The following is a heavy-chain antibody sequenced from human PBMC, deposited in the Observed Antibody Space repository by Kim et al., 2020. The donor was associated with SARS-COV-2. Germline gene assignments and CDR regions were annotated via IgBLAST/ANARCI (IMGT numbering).Heavy chain of an antibody. Sequence: GGSLRLSCAASGFTVSSNYMSWVRQAPGKGLEWVSVIYSGGSTYYADSVKGRFTISRDNSKNTLYLQMNSLRAEDTAVYYCASLPITRYYYGMDVWGQGTTVTVSS. CDR1: GFTVSSNY. CDR2: IYSGGST. D-gene: IGHD5-12*01. J-gene: IGHJ6*02. CDR3: ASLPITRYYYGMDV. V-gene: IGHV3-53*01.